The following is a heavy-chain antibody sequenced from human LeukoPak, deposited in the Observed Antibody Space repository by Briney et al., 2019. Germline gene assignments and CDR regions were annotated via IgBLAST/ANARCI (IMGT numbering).Heavy chain of an antibody. CDR1: GGSISSGGYS. Sequence: KASETLSLTCAVSGGSISSGGYSWSWIRQPPGKGLEWIGYIYHSGSTYYNPSLKSRVTISVDRSKNQFSLKLSSVTAADTAVYYCARAGRSGSYYDYWGQGTLVTVSS. D-gene: IGHD3-10*01. J-gene: IGHJ4*02. CDR2: IYHSGST. V-gene: IGHV4-30-2*01. CDR3: ARAGRSGSYYDY.